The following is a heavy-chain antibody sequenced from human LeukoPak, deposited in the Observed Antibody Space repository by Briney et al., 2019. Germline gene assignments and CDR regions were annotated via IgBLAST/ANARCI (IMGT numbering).Heavy chain of an antibody. CDR2: ICGSDGSR. CDR1: GFTFGTYA. Sequence: PGGSLRLSCAASGFTFGTYAMSWVRQAPGKGLEWVSAICGSDGSRYYADSVKGRFTIPRDNSKNTLYLQMNSLRGEDTAVYYCAKGGSPSCYSSSGYWGQGTLVTVSS. CDR3: AKGGSPSCYSSSGY. V-gene: IGHV3-23*01. J-gene: IGHJ4*02. D-gene: IGHD2-2*01.